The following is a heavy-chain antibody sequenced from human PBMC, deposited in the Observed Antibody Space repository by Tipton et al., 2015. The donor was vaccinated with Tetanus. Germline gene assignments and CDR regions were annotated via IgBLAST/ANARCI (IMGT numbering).Heavy chain of an antibody. CDR1: GGSFRSGDHY. CDR3: ARDHGITWGGMGYYYGMDV. D-gene: IGHD3-16*01. Sequence: GLVKPSQTLSLTCTVSGGSFRSGDHYWSWIRQPPGKGLESIGYIYYSGSTYYNPPLKSRVTISVATSKNQFSLRLGSVTAADAAVYYCARDHGITWGGMGYYYGMDVWGQGTTVTVSS. J-gene: IGHJ6*02. CDR2: IYYSGST. V-gene: IGHV4-30-4*01.